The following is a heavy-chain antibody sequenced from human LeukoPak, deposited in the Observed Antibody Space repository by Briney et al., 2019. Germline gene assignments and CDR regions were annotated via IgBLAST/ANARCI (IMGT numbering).Heavy chain of an antibody. Sequence: SETLSLTCTVSGGSTSSGGYYWSWIRQHPGKGLEWIGYIYYSGSTYYNPSLKSRVTISVDTSKNQFSLKLSSVTAADTAVYYCASGGFGEFNPGEFDPWGQGTLVTVSS. V-gene: IGHV4-31*03. D-gene: IGHD3-10*01. CDR3: ASGGFGEFNPGEFDP. CDR2: IYYSGST. CDR1: GGSTSSGGYY. J-gene: IGHJ5*02.